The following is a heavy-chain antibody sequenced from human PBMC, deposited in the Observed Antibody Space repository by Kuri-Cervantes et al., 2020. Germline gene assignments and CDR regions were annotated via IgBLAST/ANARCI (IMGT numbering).Heavy chain of an antibody. D-gene: IGHD1-26*01. CDR1: GFTLSNYG. CDR3: AKQTVGSYFDY. V-gene: IGHV3-30*18. CDR2: ISSDGSSK. J-gene: IGHJ4*02. Sequence: GGSLRLSCAASGFTLSNYGIHWVRQAPGKGLEWVAFISSDGSSKYYADSVKGRFTISRDNSKNTLYLQMNSLRAEDTAVFYCAKQTVGSYFDYWGQGTLVTVSS.